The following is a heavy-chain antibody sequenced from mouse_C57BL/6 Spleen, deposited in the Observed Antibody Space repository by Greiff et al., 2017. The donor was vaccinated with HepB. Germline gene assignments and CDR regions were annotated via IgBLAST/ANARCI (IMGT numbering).Heavy chain of an antibody. CDR3: ARDPGSRGGYAMDY. D-gene: IGHD1-1*01. J-gene: IGHJ4*01. V-gene: IGHV5-4*01. Sequence: EVKLVESGGGLVKPGGSLKLSCAASGFTFSSYAMSWVRQTPEKRLEWVATISDGGSYTYYPDNVKGRFTISRDNAKNNLYLQMSHLKSEDTAMYYWARDPGSRGGYAMDYWGQGTSVTVSS. CDR1: GFTFSSYA. CDR2: ISDGGSYT.